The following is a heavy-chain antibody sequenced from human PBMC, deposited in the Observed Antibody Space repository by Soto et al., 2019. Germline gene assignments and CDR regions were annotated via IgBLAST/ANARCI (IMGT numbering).Heavy chain of an antibody. J-gene: IGHJ3*02. Sequence: GGSLRLSCAASGFTFSSYAMHWVRQAPGKGLEWVAVISYDGSNKYYADSVKGRFTISRDNSKNTLYLQMNSLRAEDTAVYYCARDPGXRSGWLQLSVGYDAFDIWGQGTMVTVSS. D-gene: IGHD5-12*01. CDR2: ISYDGSNK. CDR1: GFTFSSYA. V-gene: IGHV3-30-3*01. CDR3: ARDPGXRSGWLQLSVGYDAFDI.